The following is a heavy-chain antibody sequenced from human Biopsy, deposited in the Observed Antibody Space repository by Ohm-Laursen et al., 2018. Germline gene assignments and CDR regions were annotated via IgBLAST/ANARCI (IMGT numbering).Heavy chain of an antibody. CDR2: INHSGRT. V-gene: IGHV4-34*01. D-gene: IGHD3-22*01. CDR1: GVSFNGYC. CDR3: VRGVDYYDPYHYYALDV. Sequence: SETLSLTCAVYGVSFNGYCWSWIRQTPGKGLEWIGEINHSGRTNYNPSLKSRVTISVDTSKNQFSLKVRSVTAADTAVYYCVRGVDYYDPYHYYALDVWGQGTTVTVSS. J-gene: IGHJ6*02.